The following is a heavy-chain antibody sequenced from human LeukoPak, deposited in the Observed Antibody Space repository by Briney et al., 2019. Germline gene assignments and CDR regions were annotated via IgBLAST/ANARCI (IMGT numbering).Heavy chain of an antibody. J-gene: IGHJ4*02. CDR1: GFTFSSYE. Sequence: GGSLRLSCAASGFTFSSYEMNWVRQAPGKGLEWVSYISSSGSTIYYADSVKGRFTISRDNAKNSLYLQLNSLRAEDTALYYCTRDGGWYYFDYWGQGTLVTVSS. D-gene: IGHD4-23*01. V-gene: IGHV3-48*03. CDR2: ISSSGSTI. CDR3: TRDGGWYYFDY.